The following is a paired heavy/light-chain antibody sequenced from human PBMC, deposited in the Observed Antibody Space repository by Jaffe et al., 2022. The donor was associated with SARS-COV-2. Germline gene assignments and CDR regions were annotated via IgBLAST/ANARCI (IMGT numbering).Light chain of an antibody. CDR2: KVS. CDR1: QSLNNW. J-gene: IGKJ1*01. CDR3: QQYNSYSWT. Sequence: DIQMTQSPSTLSASVGDRVTITCRASQSLNNWLAWYQQKPGKAPKLLIYKVSNLESGVPSRFSGSGSGTEFTLTISSLQPDDFATYYCQQYNSYSWTFGQGTKVEAK. V-gene: IGKV1-5*03.
Heavy chain of an antibody. V-gene: IGHV4-61*01. CDR2: TYDSETI. D-gene: IGHD6-13*01. J-gene: IGHJ4*02. CDR1: GVSVSSGSYH. Sequence: QVQLQESGPELVKPSETLSLTCTVSGVSVSSGSYHWSWIRQPPGKGLEWIGYTYDSETINYNPSLESRVTISVDTSKNQFSLKLSSVTAADTAVYYCATYRVGAGGKGQWGQGTLVTVSS. CDR3: ATYRVGAGGKGQ.